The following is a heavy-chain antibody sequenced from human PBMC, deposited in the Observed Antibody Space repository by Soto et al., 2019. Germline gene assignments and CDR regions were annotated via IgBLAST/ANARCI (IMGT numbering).Heavy chain of an antibody. CDR1: GYSFTSYW. Sequence: PGESLKISCKGSGYSFTSYWISWVRQMPGKGLEWMGRIDPSDSYTNYSPSFQGHVTISADKSISTAYLQWSSLKASDTAMYYCAGRYSGYDFSYYGMDVWGQGTTVTVSS. V-gene: IGHV5-10-1*01. CDR2: IDPSDSYT. D-gene: IGHD5-12*01. J-gene: IGHJ6*02. CDR3: AGRYSGYDFSYYGMDV.